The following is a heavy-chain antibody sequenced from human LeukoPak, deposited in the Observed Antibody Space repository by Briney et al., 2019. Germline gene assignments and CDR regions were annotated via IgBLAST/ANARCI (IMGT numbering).Heavy chain of an antibody. CDR1: GYTFTSYY. V-gene: IGHV1-46*01. Sequence: ASVKVSCKASGYTFTSYYMHWVRQAPGQGLEWMGIINPSGGSTSYAQKFQGRVTMTRDTSTSTVYMELSSLRSEDTAVYYCARDQAYYDSSGSIDYWGQGTLVTVFS. CDR2: INPSGGST. D-gene: IGHD3-22*01. J-gene: IGHJ4*02. CDR3: ARDQAYYDSSGSIDY.